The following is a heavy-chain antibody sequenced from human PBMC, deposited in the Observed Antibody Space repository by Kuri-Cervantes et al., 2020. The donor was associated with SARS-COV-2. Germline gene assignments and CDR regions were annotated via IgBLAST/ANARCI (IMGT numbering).Heavy chain of an antibody. J-gene: IGHJ6*02. CDR1: GFTFSSYA. Sequence: GESLKISCAASGFTFSSYAMSWVRQAPGKGLEWVSAIGTAGDTYYPGSVKGRFTISRENAKNSLYLQMNSLRAGDTAVYYCARGGVVVPASPYGMDVWGQGTTVTVSS. D-gene: IGHD2-2*01. CDR3: ARGGVVVPASPYGMDV. V-gene: IGHV3-13*01. CDR2: IGTAGDT.